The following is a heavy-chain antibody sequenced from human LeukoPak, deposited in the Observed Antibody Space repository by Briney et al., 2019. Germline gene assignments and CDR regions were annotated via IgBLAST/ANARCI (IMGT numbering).Heavy chain of an antibody. CDR2: ISSGGDNT. CDR3: AREDATMVLSLDY. Sequence: PGGSLRLSCAASGFTFNSYWMNWVHQAPGKGLEWVSAISSGGDNTYYADSVKGRLTISRDNSKNTLYVQMTSLRAEDTAVYYCAREDATMVLSLDYWGQGALVTVSS. D-gene: IGHD5-18*01. J-gene: IGHJ4*02. V-gene: IGHV3-23*01. CDR1: GFTFNSYW.